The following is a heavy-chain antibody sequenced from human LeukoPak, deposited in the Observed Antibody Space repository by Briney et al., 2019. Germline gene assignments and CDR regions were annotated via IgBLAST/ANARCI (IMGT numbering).Heavy chain of an antibody. CDR3: TTDVGCSGGSCYSSFYYYYMDV. CDR2: IKSKTDGGTT. V-gene: IGHV3-15*01. D-gene: IGHD2-15*01. Sequence: GGSLRLSCAASGFTFSTYWMSWVRQAPGKGLEWVGRIKSKTDGGTTDYAAPVKGRFTISRDDSKNTLYLQMNSLKTEDTAVYYCTTDVGCSGGSCYSSFYYYYMDVWGKGTTVTVSS. J-gene: IGHJ6*03. CDR1: GFTFSTYW.